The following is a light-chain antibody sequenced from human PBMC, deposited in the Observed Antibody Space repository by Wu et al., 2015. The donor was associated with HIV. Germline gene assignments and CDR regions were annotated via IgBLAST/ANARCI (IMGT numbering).Light chain of an antibody. J-gene: IGKJ4*01. CDR3: QQSYSRPSPT. Sequence: DIQMTQSPSSLSASVGDRVTITCRASQSISSYLNWYQQKPGKAPKVLIYAASTLQSGVPSRFSGSGSGTDFTLTISSLQPEDVATYYCQQSYSRPSPTFGRRDPG. V-gene: IGKV1-39*01. CDR2: AAS. CDR1: QSISSY.